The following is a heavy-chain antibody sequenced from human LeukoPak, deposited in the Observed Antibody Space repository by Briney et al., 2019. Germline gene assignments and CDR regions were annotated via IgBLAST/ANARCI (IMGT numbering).Heavy chain of an antibody. CDR2: IYYSGST. D-gene: IGHD3-22*01. CDR1: GGSISSYY. CDR3: ARGADSSGYYSIFYFDY. J-gene: IGHJ4*02. V-gene: IGHV4-59*01. Sequence: SETLSLTCTVSGGSISSYYWNWIRQPPGKGLEWIGYIYYSGSTNYNPSLKSRVTISVDTSKNQFSLKLSSVTAADTAVYYCARGADSSGYYSIFYFDYWGQGTLVTVSS.